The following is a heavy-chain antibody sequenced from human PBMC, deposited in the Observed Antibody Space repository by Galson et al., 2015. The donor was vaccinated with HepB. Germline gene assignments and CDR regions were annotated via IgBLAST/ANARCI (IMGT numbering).Heavy chain of an antibody. CDR3: VRAGDDSGWDFEY. CDR1: GFILDDYG. Sequence: LRLSCAASGFILDDYGMSWVRQVPGKGLEWVAGSNWNGGNTGYADSVQGRFTISRDDAKNSLHLEMNSLRVEDTALYYCVRAGDDSGWDFEYWGQGTLVTVSS. D-gene: IGHD5-12*01. V-gene: IGHV3-20*04. J-gene: IGHJ4*02. CDR2: SNWNGGNT.